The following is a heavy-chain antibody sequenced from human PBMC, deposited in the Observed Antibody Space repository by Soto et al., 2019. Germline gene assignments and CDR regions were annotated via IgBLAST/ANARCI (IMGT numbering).Heavy chain of an antibody. D-gene: IGHD3-10*01. V-gene: IGHV3-23*01. CDR3: ARVMKGPMIREYFFDY. Sequence: PGGSLRLSCAASRFTFSNYAMSWVRQAPGKGLEWVSAISAGGGSTNYADSVKGRFTISRDNSKNTLYLQMNSLRAEDTAVYYCARVMKGPMIREYFFDYWGQGTLVTVSS. J-gene: IGHJ4*02. CDR2: ISAGGGST. CDR1: RFTFSNYA.